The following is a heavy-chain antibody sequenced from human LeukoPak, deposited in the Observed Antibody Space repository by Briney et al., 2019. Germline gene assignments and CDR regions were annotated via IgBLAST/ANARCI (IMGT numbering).Heavy chain of an antibody. CDR1: GGTFSSYA. CDR3: ARVMRGVVVVPAAIGYYYCGMDV. CDR2: IIPIFGTA. Sequence: SVKVSCKASGGTFSSYAISWVRQAPGQGLEWMGGIIPIFGTANYAQKFQGRVTITADESTSTAYMELSSLRSEDTAVYYCARVMRGVVVVPAAIGYYYCGMDVWGQGTTVTVSS. J-gene: IGHJ6*02. V-gene: IGHV1-69*13. D-gene: IGHD2-2*01.